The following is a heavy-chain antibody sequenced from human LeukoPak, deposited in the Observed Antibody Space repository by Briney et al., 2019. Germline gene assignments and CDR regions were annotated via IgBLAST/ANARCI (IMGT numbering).Heavy chain of an antibody. CDR2: IYSGGST. J-gene: IGHJ6*02. D-gene: IGHD2-21*01. V-gene: IGHV3-53*01. CDR1: GFTVSSNY. CDR3: ARVAKQYYYYYGMDV. Sequence: GGSLRLSCAASGFTVSSNYMSWVRQAPGKGLEWVSVIYSGGSTYYADSVKGRFTISRDNSKSTLYLQMNSLRAEDTAVYYCARVAKQYYYYYGMDVWGQGTTVTVSS.